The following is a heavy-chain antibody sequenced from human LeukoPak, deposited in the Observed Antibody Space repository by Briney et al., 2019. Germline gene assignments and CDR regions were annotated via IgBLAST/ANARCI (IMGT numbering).Heavy chain of an antibody. CDR1: GFTFSSYW. V-gene: IGHV3-7*01. CDR2: IKQDGSEK. D-gene: IGHD3-22*01. CDR3: ARETYYDSSGYYDAFDI. Sequence: GGSLRLSCAASGFTFSSYWMSWVRQAPGKGLEWVANIKQDGSEKYYVDSVKGRFTISRDNAKNSLYLQMNSLRAEDTAVYYCARETYYDSSGYYDAFDIWGQGTMVTVSP. J-gene: IGHJ3*02.